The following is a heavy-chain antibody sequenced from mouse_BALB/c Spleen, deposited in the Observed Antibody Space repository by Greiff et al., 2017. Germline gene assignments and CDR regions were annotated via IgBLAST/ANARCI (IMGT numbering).Heavy chain of an antibody. V-gene: IGHV5-6-4*01. CDR2: ISSGGSYT. CDR1: GFTFSSYT. D-gene: IGHD1-2*01. CDR3: TRDEGGTTARPFAY. Sequence: EVKLQESGGGLVKPGGSLKLSCAASGFTFSSYTMSWVRQTPEKRLEWVATISSGGSYTYYPDSVKGRFTISRDNAKNTLYLQMSSLKSEDTAMYYCTRDEGGTTARPFAYWGQGTLVTVSA. J-gene: IGHJ3*01.